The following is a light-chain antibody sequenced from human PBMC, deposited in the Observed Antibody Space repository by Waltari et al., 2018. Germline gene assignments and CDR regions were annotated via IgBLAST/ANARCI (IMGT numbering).Light chain of an antibody. CDR2: SVT. Sequence: QSALTQPRSVSGSPGQTVTLSCTGTNSDIGEYKYVSWFQLHPGKAPKPIIYSVTDRPSGVPHRFSGSKSGSTASLTISGLQPEDEGDYFCCSYAGRYTMIFGGGTRLTVL. J-gene: IGLJ2*01. CDR1: NSDIGEYKY. CDR3: CSYAGRYTMI. V-gene: IGLV2-11*01.